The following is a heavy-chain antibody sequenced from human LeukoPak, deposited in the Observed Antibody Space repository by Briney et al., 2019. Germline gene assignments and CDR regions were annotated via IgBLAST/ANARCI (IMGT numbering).Heavy chain of an antibody. CDR3: AKDLDY. CDR2: ISYDGSNK. Sequence: QPGRSLRLSCAASGFTFSSYGMHWVRQAPGKGLEWVAVISYDGSNKYYADSVKGRFTISRDNSKNTLYLQMNSLRAEDTAVYYCAKDLDYWGQGTPVTVSS. CDR1: GFTFSSYG. J-gene: IGHJ4*02. V-gene: IGHV3-30*18.